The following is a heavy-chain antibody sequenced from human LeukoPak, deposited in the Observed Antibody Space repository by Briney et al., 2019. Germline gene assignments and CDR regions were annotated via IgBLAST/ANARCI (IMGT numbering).Heavy chain of an antibody. V-gene: IGHV3-21*01. J-gene: IGHJ4*02. CDR2: ISSSSTYI. CDR3: ARDRHKYNYDSGGYPPY. D-gene: IGHD3-22*01. CDR1: GFTFSTYS. Sequence: GGSLRLSCAASGFTFSTYSMNWVRQAPGKGLEWVSSISSSSTYIYYGDSVKGRFTISRDDAKNSLYLQMNSLRAEDTAVYYCARDRHKYNYDSGGYPPYWGQGTLVTVSS.